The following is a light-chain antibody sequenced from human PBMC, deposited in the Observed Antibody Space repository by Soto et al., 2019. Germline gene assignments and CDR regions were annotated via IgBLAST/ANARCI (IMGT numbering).Light chain of an antibody. Sequence: QSGLTQPPSASGTPGRRVTISCSGSSSNIGSNTVSWYQQVPGTAPKLLIYSNNQRPSGVPDRFSGSKSGTSASLATSGLQSEDEADYYCAAWDDSLNALVFGTGTKVTVL. CDR1: SSNIGSNT. V-gene: IGLV1-44*01. CDR2: SNN. J-gene: IGLJ1*01. CDR3: AAWDDSLNALV.